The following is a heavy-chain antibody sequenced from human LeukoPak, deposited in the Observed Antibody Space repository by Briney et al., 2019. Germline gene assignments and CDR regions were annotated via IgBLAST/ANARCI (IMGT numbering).Heavy chain of an antibody. CDR2: FSGSGGST. D-gene: IGHD1-26*01. J-gene: IGHJ6*03. CDR3: ARDKSGSYDRYMDV. Sequence: GGSLRLSCAASGFTFSSYAMSWVRQAPGKGLEWVSAFSGSGGSTYYADSVKGRFTISRDNSKNTLYLQMNSLRAEDTAVYYCARDKSGSYDRYMDVWGTGTTVTVSS. V-gene: IGHV3-23*01. CDR1: GFTFSSYA.